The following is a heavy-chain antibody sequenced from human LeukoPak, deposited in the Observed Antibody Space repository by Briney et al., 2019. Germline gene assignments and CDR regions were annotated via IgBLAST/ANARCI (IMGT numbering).Heavy chain of an antibody. Sequence: GASVKVSCKASGGTFSSYAISWVRQAPGQGLEWMGGIIPIFGTANYAQKFQGRVTMTRNTSISTAYMELSSLRSEDTAVYYCASGLLRYFDLVLGSYYYYGMDVWGQGTTVTVSS. V-gene: IGHV1-69*05. CDR1: GGTFSSYA. J-gene: IGHJ6*02. D-gene: IGHD3-9*01. CDR2: IIPIFGTA. CDR3: ASGLLRYFDLVLGSYYYYGMDV.